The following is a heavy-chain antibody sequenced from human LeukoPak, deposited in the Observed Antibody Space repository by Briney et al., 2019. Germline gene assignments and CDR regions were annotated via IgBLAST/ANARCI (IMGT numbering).Heavy chain of an antibody. V-gene: IGHV3-23*01. D-gene: IGHD3-3*01. CDR2: ITDSGDST. J-gene: IGHJ4*02. CDR3: AKATSFGVVLDY. CDR1: GFTFSSYV. Sequence: GGSLRLSCAASGFTFSSYVMTWVRQAPGKGLEWISAITDSGDSTYYADSVKGRFTISRDNSKNTLCLQLNSLTTEDTVVFYCAKATSFGVVLDYWGQGTLVTVSS.